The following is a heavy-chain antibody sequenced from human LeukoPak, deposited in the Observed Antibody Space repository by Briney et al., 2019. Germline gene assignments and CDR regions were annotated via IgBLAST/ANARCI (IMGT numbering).Heavy chain of an antibody. CDR1: GYSISSGYY. Sequence: SETLSLTCTVSGYSISSGYYWGWIRQPPGKGLEWIGSIYYSGSTYYNPSLKSRVTISVDTSKNQFSLKLSSVTAADTAVYYCASIYDFWSGYYHYYYMDVWGKGTTVTVSS. CDR2: IYYSGST. D-gene: IGHD3-3*01. J-gene: IGHJ6*03. V-gene: IGHV4-38-2*02. CDR3: ASIYDFWSGYYHYYYMDV.